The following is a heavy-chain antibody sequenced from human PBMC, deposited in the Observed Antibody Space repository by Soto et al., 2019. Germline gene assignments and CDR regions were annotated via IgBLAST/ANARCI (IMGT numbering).Heavy chain of an antibody. J-gene: IGHJ6*03. V-gene: IGHV3-48*01. CDR1: GFTFSSYS. CDR3: ARDNNWVDNELYYYYYMDV. Sequence: GGSLRLSCAASGFTFSSYSMNWVRQAPGKGLEWVSYISSSSSTIYYADSVKGRFTISRDNAKNSLYLQMNSLRAEDTAVYYCARDNNWVDNELYYYYYMDVWGKGTTVTVSS. D-gene: IGHD1-20*01. CDR2: ISSSSSTI.